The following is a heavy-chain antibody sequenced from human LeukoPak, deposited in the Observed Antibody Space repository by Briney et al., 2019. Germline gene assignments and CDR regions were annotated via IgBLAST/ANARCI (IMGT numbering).Heavy chain of an antibody. Sequence: PGRSLRLSCAASGFTFSSYAMHWVRQAPGKGLEWVAVISYDGSNKYYADSVKGRFTISRDNSKNTLYLQMNSLRAEDTAVYYCARGKSLGQLPTFDYWGQGTLATVSS. D-gene: IGHD2-2*01. J-gene: IGHJ4*02. CDR1: GFTFSSYA. V-gene: IGHV3-30-3*01. CDR3: ARGKSLGQLPTFDY. CDR2: ISYDGSNK.